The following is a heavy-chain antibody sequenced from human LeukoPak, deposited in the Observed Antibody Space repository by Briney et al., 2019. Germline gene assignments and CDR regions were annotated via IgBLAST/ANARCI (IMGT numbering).Heavy chain of an antibody. Sequence: GASVKVSCKASGYTFTGYYMHWVRQAPGQGLEWMGWINPNSGGTNYAQKFQGRVTMTRDTSISTAYMELSRLRSDDTAVYYCARAAYSYGAGLDYWGQGTLVTVSS. CDR2: INPNSGGT. D-gene: IGHD5-18*01. CDR3: ARAAYSYGAGLDY. V-gene: IGHV1-2*02. J-gene: IGHJ4*02. CDR1: GYTFTGYY.